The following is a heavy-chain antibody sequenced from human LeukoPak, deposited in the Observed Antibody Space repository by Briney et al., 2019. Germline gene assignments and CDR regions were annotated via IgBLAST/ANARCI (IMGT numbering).Heavy chain of an antibody. CDR3: AKVDTYCGGDCYYGLYY. Sequence: GGSLSLSCAASGFAFSSYATSWVRPAPGKGLEWVSAISGSGGSTHYADSVKGRFTISRDNSKNTLYLQMNSLRAEDTAVYYCAKVDTYCGGDCYYGLYYCGQGTLVAVSS. V-gene: IGHV3-23*01. CDR2: ISGSGGST. J-gene: IGHJ4*02. CDR1: GFAFSSYA. D-gene: IGHD2-21*02.